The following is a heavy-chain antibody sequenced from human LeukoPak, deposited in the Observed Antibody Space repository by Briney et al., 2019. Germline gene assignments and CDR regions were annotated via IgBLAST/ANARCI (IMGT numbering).Heavy chain of an antibody. Sequence: ASVKVSCKVSGYTLTELSMHWVRQAPGKGLEWMGGFDPEDGETIYAQKFQGRVTMTADTSTSTAYMELRSLRSDDTAVYYCARESVSGSYYYWGQGTLVTVSS. CDR1: GYTLTELS. CDR3: ARESVSGSYYY. CDR2: FDPEDGET. J-gene: IGHJ4*02. V-gene: IGHV1-24*01. D-gene: IGHD1-26*01.